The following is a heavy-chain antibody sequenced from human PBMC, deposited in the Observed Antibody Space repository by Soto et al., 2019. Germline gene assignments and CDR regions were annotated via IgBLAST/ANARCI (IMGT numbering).Heavy chain of an antibody. J-gene: IGHJ6*02. CDR2: ISGSGGSK. D-gene: IGHD6-6*01. CDR3: ARDLTARRGYGMDV. CDR1: GFAFSSYA. Sequence: WGSLTLSCTASGFAFSSYAIIFVRHPPWKWLEWVSGISGSGGSKYYADSVKGQFTISINISKNTLYLQMNSLRAEDTGVYYCARDLTARRGYGMDVWGQGTTVTVSS. V-gene: IGHV3-23*01.